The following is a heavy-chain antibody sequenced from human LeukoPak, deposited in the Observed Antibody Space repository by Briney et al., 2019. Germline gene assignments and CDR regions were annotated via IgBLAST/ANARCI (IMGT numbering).Heavy chain of an antibody. V-gene: IGHV4-4*02. CDR3: AKLRDGYNKYYFDY. D-gene: IGHD5-24*01. Sequence: PSGTLSLTCAVSGVSISSSNWWSWVRQPPGKGLEWIGEIYHSGSTNYNPSLKSRVTISVDKSKNQFSLKLSSVTAADTAVYYCAKLRDGYNKYYFDYWGQGTLVTVSS. CDR2: IYHSGST. CDR1: GVSISSSNW. J-gene: IGHJ4*02.